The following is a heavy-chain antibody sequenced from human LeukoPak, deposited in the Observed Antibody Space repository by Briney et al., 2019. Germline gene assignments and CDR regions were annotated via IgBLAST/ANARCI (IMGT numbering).Heavy chain of an antibody. D-gene: IGHD3-3*01. CDR3: ARAIFGVDPLDY. J-gene: IGHJ4*02. CDR2: INHSGST. V-gene: IGHV4-34*01. CDR1: GGSFSGYY. Sequence: SETLSLTCAVYGGSFSGYYWSWIRQPPGKGLEWIGEINHSGSTNYNPSLKSRVTISVDTSKNQFSLKLSSVTAADTVVYYCARAIFGVDPLDYWGQGTLVTVPS.